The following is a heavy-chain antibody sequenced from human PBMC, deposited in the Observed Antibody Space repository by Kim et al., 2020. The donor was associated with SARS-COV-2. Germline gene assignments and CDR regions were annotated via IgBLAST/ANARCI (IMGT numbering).Heavy chain of an antibody. CDR1: GYTFTSYG. J-gene: IGHJ6*02. V-gene: IGHV1-18*01. CDR3: ARSPNPLQQLAQYYYYYGMDV. Sequence: ASVKVSCKASGYTFTSYGISWVRQAPGQGLEWMGWISAYNGNTNYAQKLQGRVTMTTDTSTSTAYMELRSLRSDDTAVYYCARSPNPLQQLAQYYYYYGMDVWGQGTTVTVSS. D-gene: IGHD6-13*01. CDR2: ISAYNGNT.